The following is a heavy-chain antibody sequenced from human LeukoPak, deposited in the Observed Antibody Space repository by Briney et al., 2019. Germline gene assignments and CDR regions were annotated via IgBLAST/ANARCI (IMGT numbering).Heavy chain of an antibody. J-gene: IGHJ6*03. Sequence: ASVKVSCKASGYTFTGYYMHWVRQAPGQGLEWMGWINPNSGGTNYAQKFQGRVTMTRDTSISTAYMELSRLRSDDTAVYYCARDMATVAGKFYYYYYYMDVWGKGTTVTISS. D-gene: IGHD6-19*01. V-gene: IGHV1-2*02. CDR2: INPNSGGT. CDR3: ARDMATVAGKFYYYYYYMDV. CDR1: GYTFTGYY.